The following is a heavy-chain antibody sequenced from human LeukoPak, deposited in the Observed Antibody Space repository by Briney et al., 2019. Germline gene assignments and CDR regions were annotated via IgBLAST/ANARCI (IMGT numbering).Heavy chain of an antibody. V-gene: IGHV3-49*03. Sequence: GGSLRLSCTASGFTFGDYDMNWIRQAPGKGLEWVGFIRSNPYGGTTEYAASMKGRFTISRDDSKSIAYLQMNSLKTEDTAVYFCTRGPYYDILTGYYHPFDYWGQGTLVTVSS. J-gene: IGHJ4*02. CDR3: TRGPYYDILTGYYHPFDY. D-gene: IGHD3-9*01. CDR2: IRSNPYGGTT. CDR1: GFTFGDYD.